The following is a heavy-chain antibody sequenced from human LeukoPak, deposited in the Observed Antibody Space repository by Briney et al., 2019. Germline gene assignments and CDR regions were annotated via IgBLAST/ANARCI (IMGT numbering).Heavy chain of an antibody. CDR1: GGTFSSYA. J-gene: IGHJ4*02. CDR2: IIPIFGTA. V-gene: IGHV1-69*05. CDR3: ARDSGYSPDDY. D-gene: IGHD3-22*01. Sequence: ASVKVSCKASGGTFSSYAISWVRQAPGPGLEWRGRIIPIFGTANYAQKFQGRVTITTDESTSTAYMELSSLRSEDTAVYYCARDSGYSPDDYWGQGTLVTVSS.